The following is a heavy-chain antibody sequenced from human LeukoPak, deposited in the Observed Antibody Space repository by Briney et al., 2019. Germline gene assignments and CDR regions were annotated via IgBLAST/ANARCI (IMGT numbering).Heavy chain of an antibody. CDR3: ARAYTMVHPFDY. D-gene: IGHD3-10*01. J-gene: IGHJ4*02. V-gene: IGHV1-18*01. Sequence: ASVKVSCKASGGTFTSYGISWVRQAPGQGLEWMGWISAYNGNTNYAQKLQGRVTMITDTSTSTAYMELRSLRSDDTAVYYCARAYTMVHPFDYWGQGTLVTVSS. CDR2: ISAYNGNT. CDR1: GGTFTSYG.